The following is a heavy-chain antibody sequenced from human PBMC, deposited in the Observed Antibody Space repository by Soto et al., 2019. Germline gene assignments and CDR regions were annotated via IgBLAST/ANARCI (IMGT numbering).Heavy chain of an antibody. J-gene: IGHJ6*02. CDR1: GYSFTSYW. CDR2: VYPGDSDT. CDR3: ARHGRGGCSSTSCYDGTFRYGMDV. Sequence: GESLKISCKGSGYSFTSYWIGWVRQMPGKGLEWMGIVYPGDSDTSYSPSFQGQVTISADKSISTAYLQWSSLEASDTAMYYCARHGRGGCSSTSCYDGTFRYGMDVWGQGTTVTVSS. V-gene: IGHV5-51*01. D-gene: IGHD2-2*01.